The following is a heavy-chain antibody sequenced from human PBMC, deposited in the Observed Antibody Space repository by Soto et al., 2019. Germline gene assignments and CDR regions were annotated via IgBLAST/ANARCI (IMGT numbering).Heavy chain of an antibody. CDR3: ARDLWGYCGTDCFPLDV. D-gene: IGHD2-21*02. J-gene: IGHJ6*02. CDR1: GGAISRYY. CDR2: MYNTGST. Sequence: SETLSLTCTVSGGAISRYYWSWIRQPPGKGLEWIGYMYNTGSTVYNPSFKSRVTISVDTSKNQFSLQLNSVTAADTAVYYCARDLWGYCGTDCFPLDVWGQGTTVTVSS. V-gene: IGHV4-59*01.